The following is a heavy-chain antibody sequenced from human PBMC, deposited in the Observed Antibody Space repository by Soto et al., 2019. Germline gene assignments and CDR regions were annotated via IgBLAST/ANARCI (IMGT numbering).Heavy chain of an antibody. D-gene: IGHD3-10*01. V-gene: IGHV3-7*05. Sequence: EVQLVESGGGLVQPGGSLRLSCAASGFTFSSYWMSWVRQAPGKGLEWVANIKQDGSEKYYVDSVKGRFTISRDNAKNSLYLQMNSLRAEDTAVYYCARDRKALLLFGESQYYYGMDVWGQGTTVTVSS. CDR3: ARDRKALLLFGESQYYYGMDV. CDR2: IKQDGSEK. J-gene: IGHJ6*02. CDR1: GFTFSSYW.